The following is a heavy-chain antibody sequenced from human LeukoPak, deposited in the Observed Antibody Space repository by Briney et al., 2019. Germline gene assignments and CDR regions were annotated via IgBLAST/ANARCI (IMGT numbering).Heavy chain of an antibody. D-gene: IGHD5-18*01. CDR1: GGSISSCY. Sequence: PSETLSLTCTVSGGSISSCYWSWIRQPPGKGLEWIGYIYYSGSTNYNPSLKSRVTISVDTSKNQFSLKLSSVTAADTAVYYCARGMGGYSYVWAFDYWGQGTLVTVSS. V-gene: IGHV4-59*01. CDR3: ARGMGGYSYVWAFDY. J-gene: IGHJ4*02. CDR2: IYYSGST.